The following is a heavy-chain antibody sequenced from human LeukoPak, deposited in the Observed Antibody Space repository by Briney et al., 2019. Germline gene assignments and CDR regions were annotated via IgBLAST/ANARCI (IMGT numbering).Heavy chain of an antibody. Sequence: SETLSLTCSVSGGTIRSYYWSWIRQPPGKGLEWIGYISYSGSTKYNPSLESRVTISVDTSKSQFSLKLRSVTAADTAVYYCARDYCSSTSCPFDYWGQGTLVTVSS. V-gene: IGHV4-59*01. CDR3: ARDYCSSTSCPFDY. J-gene: IGHJ4*02. D-gene: IGHD2-2*01. CDR1: GGTIRSYY. CDR2: ISYSGST.